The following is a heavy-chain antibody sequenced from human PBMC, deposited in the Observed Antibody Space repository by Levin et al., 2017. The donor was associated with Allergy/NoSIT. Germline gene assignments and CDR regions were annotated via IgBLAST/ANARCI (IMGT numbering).Heavy chain of an antibody. Sequence: PPASVKVSCKASGYTFTGYYMHWVRQAPGQGLEWMGRINPDSGGTNYAQTFQGRVTMTSDTSISTAYMELGRLRSDDTAVYYCARVSYCSDAICSIRFFDTWGQGTLVTVSS. CDR3: ARVSYCSDAICSIRFFDT. V-gene: IGHV1-2*06. CDR1: GYTFTGYY. D-gene: IGHD2-2*01. CDR2: INPDSGGT. J-gene: IGHJ4*02.